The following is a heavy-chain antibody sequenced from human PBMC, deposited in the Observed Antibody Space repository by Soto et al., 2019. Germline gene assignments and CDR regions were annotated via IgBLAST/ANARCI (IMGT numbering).Heavy chain of an antibody. Sequence: QVQLQESGPGLVKPSQTLSLTCSVSGASTVSHYHWTWIRQPPGKGLEWMGYIFNSGTTFYNPSLQSPIFIFLGPVGNHFSLELESWTGAGTGGLYCGVGLGTTAGLDYWGQGTLVTVSS. CDR2: IFNSGTT. J-gene: IGHJ4*02. CDR1: GASTVSHYH. V-gene: IGHV4-30-4*08. D-gene: IGHD1-7*01. CDR3: GVGLGTTAGLDY.